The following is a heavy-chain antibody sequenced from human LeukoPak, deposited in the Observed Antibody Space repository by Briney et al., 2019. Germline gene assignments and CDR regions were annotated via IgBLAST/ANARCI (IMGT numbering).Heavy chain of an antibody. J-gene: IGHJ4*02. CDR3: ARVQGWAAMGPFDY. D-gene: IGHD5-18*01. Sequence: PSETLSLTCTVSGYSISSGYYWGWIRQPPGKGLEWIGSMYHSGSTYDSPSLQSRVTISVDTSKNQFSLKLSSVTAAGTAVYYCARVQGWAAMGPFDYWGQGTLVTVSS. CDR2: MYHSGST. V-gene: IGHV4-38-2*02. CDR1: GYSISSGYY.